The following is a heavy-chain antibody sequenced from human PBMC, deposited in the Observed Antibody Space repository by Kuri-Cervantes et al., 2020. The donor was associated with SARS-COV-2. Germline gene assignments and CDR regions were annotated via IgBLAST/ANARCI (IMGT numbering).Heavy chain of an antibody. CDR1: GFTFSSYW. V-gene: IGHV3-66*02. CDR3: AGMGAYSSSWYASGAFDI. Sequence: GESLKISCAASGFTFSSYWMSWVRQAPGKGLEWVSVIYSGGSTYYADSVKGRFTISRDNSKNTLYLQMNSLRAEDTAVYYCAGMGAYSSSWYASGAFDIWGQGTMVTVSS. J-gene: IGHJ3*02. CDR2: IYSGGST. D-gene: IGHD6-13*01.